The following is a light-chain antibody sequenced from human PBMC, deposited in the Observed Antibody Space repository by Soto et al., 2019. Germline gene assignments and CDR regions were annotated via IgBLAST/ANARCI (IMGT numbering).Light chain of an antibody. CDR2: DVS. CDR1: SSDVGGYKY. CDR3: SSLSDSRNLL. V-gene: IGLV2-14*01. Sequence: QSVLTQPASMSGSPGQSITISCSGTSSDVGGYKYVSWYQHHPGKAPKLLIYDVSNRPSGISDRFSGSKSGNAASLTISGLQADDEADYYCSSLSDSRNLLFGTGTKLTVL. J-gene: IGLJ1*01.